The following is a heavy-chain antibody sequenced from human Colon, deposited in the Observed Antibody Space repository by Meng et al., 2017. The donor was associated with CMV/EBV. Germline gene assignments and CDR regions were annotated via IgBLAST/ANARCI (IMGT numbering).Heavy chain of an antibody. J-gene: IGHJ4*02. CDR3: AKAGGGNWLLYFVDC. V-gene: IGHV3-23*01. D-gene: IGHD1-1*01. CDR1: GFAFSSYG. CDR2: ITSGGST. Sequence: SGFAFSSYGMIWVRQAPGKGLEWVSTITSGGSTYYADSVKGRFTISRDNSRISLYLQMNSLRAEDTAVYYCAKAGGGNWLLYFVDCWGQGTLVTVSS.